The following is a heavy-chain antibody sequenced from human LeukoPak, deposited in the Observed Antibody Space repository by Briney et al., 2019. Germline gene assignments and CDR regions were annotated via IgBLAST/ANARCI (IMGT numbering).Heavy chain of an antibody. D-gene: IGHD5-24*01. CDR3: ARNRRWLQFWYFDY. CDR1: GGSFSNYY. V-gene: IGHV4-34*01. CDR2: INDSGVA. Sequence: SETLSLTCTVYGGSFSNYYWSWIRQSPGKGLEWIGEINDSGVANYHPSLKSRVTISVDTSKNQFSLKLSSVTAADTAVYYCARNRRWLQFWYFDYWGQGTLVTVSS. J-gene: IGHJ4*02.